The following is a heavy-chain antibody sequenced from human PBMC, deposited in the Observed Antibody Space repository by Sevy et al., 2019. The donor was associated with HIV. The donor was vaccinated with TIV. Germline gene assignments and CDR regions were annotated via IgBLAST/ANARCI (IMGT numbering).Heavy chain of an antibody. J-gene: IGHJ3*02. Sequence: GGSLRLSCAASGFTFSSYGMHWVRQAPGKGLEWVAVIWYDGSNKYYANSVKGRFTISRDNSKNTLYLQMNSLRGEDTSVYYCAKDRLGKHDAFDIWGQGTMVTVSS. CDR1: GFTFSSYG. V-gene: IGHV3-33*06. CDR2: IWYDGSNK. D-gene: IGHD7-27*01. CDR3: AKDRLGKHDAFDI.